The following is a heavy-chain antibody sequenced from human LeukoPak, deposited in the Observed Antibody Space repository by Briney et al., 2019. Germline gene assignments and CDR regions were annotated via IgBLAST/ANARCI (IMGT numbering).Heavy chain of an antibody. D-gene: IGHD2-2*01. CDR2: IYYSGST. Sequence: SETLSLTCTVSGDSISSSPYYWGWVRQPPGKGLEWIGSIYYSGSTYYNPSLKSRVTISVDTSKNQFSLKLSSVTAADTAVYYCARQEVYCSSTSCYARGYSYGTFFDYWGQGTLVTVSS. CDR3: ARQEVYCSSTSCYARGYSYGTFFDY. V-gene: IGHV4-39*01. J-gene: IGHJ4*02. CDR1: GDSISSSPYY.